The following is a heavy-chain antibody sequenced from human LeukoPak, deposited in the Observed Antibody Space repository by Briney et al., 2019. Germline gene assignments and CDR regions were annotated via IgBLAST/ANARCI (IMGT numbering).Heavy chain of an antibody. V-gene: IGHV1-2*02. D-gene: IGHD2-15*01. J-gene: IGHJ6*03. CDR2: INPNSGGT. CDR3: ARESRYCSGGSCNYYYYYMDV. CDR1: GYTFTGYY. Sequence: GASVKVSCKASGYTFTGYYMHWVRQAPGQGLEWMGWINPNSGGTNYAQKFQGRVTMTRDTSISTAYMELSRLRSDDTAVYYCARESRYCSGGSCNYYYYYMDVWGKGTTVTVSS.